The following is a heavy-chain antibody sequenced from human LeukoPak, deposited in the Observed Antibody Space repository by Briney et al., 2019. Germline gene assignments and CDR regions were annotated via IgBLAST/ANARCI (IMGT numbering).Heavy chain of an antibody. CDR1: GFTLSRHA. D-gene: IGHD6-13*01. V-gene: IGHV3-30-3*01. J-gene: IGHJ4*02. Sequence: GGSLRLSCAASGFTLSRHAIHWVRQARGKGLEWMAVISFDGSAKYYADSVKGRFTISRDNSKNILDLQMNSLRPEDTAVYYCARDLGSSWSLDFWGQGTLVSVSS. CDR2: ISFDGSAK. CDR3: ARDLGSSWSLDF.